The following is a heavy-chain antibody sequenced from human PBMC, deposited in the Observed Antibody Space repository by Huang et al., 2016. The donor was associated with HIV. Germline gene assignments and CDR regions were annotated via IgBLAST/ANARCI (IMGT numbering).Heavy chain of an antibody. Sequence: QVQLVQSGAEVRKPGASVKVSCKASGYTFSTYDINWVRQATGQGREWMGYMNPKNGNTGDAKKFQGRVTVTRRTYRSTADMELSRLTSEDTAVYYCARGRFGETYNYYMDVWGEGTTVTVS. D-gene: IGHD3-10*01. CDR2: MNPKNGNT. CDR1: GYTFSTYD. CDR3: ARGRFGETYNYYMDV. J-gene: IGHJ6*03. V-gene: IGHV1-8*02.